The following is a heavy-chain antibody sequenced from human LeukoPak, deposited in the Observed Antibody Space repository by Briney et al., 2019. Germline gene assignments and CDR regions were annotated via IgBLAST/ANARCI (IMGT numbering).Heavy chain of an antibody. D-gene: IGHD3-16*01. J-gene: IGHJ3*02. V-gene: IGHV3-9*01. CDR1: GFTFDDYA. Sequence: GRSLRLSCAASGFTFDDYAMHWVRQAPGKGLEWVSGISWNSGSIGYADSVKGRFTISRDNAKNSLYLQMNSLRAEDTALYYCAKKGGEYDAFDIWGQGTMVTVSS. CDR3: AKKGGEYDAFDI. CDR2: ISWNSGSI.